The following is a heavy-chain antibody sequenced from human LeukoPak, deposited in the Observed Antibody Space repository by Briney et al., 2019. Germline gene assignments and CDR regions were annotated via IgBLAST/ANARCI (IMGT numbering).Heavy chain of an antibody. CDR2: INTNTGNP. D-gene: IGHD6-13*01. J-gene: IGHJ4*02. CDR1: GYTFTNYA. V-gene: IGHV7-4-1*02. CDR3: AREGRSGSSWYLAN. Sequence: ASVKVSCKASGYTFTNYAVNWVRQAPGQGLEWMGWINTNTGNPTYAQDFTGRFVFSLDTSVSTAYLQISSLKAEDTAVYYCAREGRSGSSWYLANWGQGVLVTVSS.